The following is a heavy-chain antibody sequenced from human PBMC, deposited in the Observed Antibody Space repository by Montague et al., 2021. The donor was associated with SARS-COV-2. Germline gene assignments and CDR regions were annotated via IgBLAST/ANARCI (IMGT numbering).Heavy chain of an antibody. CDR3: AGLPTLPRVDY. CDR2: IYYTSGST. CDR1: GGSMRSSIDY. Sequence: SETLSLTCTVSGGSMRSSIDYWGWIRQPPGKGLESIGNIYYTSGSTFYNPSLKCRVTIFIDTSKNQMFLILTSVTAAATAVYYCAGLPTLPRVDYWGQGFLVTVSS. J-gene: IGHJ4*02. V-gene: IGHV4-39*01.